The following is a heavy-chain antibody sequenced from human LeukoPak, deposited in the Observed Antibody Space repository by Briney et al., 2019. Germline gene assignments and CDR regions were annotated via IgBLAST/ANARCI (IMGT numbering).Heavy chain of an antibody. Sequence: PGRSLRLSCAASGFAFDDYAMHWVRQAPGKGLEWVSGISWNSGSIGYADSVKGRFTISRDNAKNSLYLQMNSLRAEDTALYYCLGFDYWGQGTLVTVSS. CDR1: GFAFDDYA. CDR3: LGFDY. D-gene: IGHD1-26*01. CDR2: ISWNSGSI. J-gene: IGHJ4*02. V-gene: IGHV3-9*01.